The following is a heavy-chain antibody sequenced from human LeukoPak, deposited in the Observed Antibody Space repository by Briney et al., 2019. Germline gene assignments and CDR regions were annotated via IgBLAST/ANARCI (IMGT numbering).Heavy chain of an antibody. J-gene: IGHJ5*02. CDR2: IIPIFGTA. V-gene: IGHV1-69*05. Sequence: VASVKVSCKASGGTFSSYAISWVRQAPGQGLEWMGRIIPIFGTANHAQKFQGRVTITTDESTSTAYMELSSLRSEDAAVYYCARYYYDSSGSPEGGFDPWGQGILVTVSS. CDR1: GGTFSSYA. CDR3: ARYYYDSSGSPEGGFDP. D-gene: IGHD3-22*01.